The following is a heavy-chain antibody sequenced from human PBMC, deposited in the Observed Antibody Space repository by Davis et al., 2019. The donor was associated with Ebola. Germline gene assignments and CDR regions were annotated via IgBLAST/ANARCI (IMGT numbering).Heavy chain of an antibody. V-gene: IGHV3-30*18. Sequence: PGGSLRLSCAASGFTFSSYGMHWVRQAPGKGLEWVAVISYDGSNKYYADSVKGRFTISRDNSKNTLYLQMNSLRAEDTAVYYCAKDQNGGGSYYLYYYYGMDVWGQGTTVTVSS. D-gene: IGHD1-26*01. CDR1: GFTFSSYG. CDR3: AKDQNGGGSYYLYYYYGMDV. J-gene: IGHJ6*02. CDR2: ISYDGSNK.